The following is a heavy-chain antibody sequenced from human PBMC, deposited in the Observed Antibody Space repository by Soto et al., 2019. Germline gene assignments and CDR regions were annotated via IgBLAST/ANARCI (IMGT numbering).Heavy chain of an antibody. Sequence: GGSLRLSCAASGFTFSSYSMNWVRQAPGKGLEWVSSISSSSSYIYYTDSVKGRFTISRDNAKNSLYLQMNSLRAEDTAVYYCARDPGLLRESADWGQGTLVTVSS. D-gene: IGHD3-16*01. CDR1: GFTFSSYS. CDR2: ISSSSSYI. CDR3: ARDPGLLRESAD. V-gene: IGHV3-21*01. J-gene: IGHJ4*02.